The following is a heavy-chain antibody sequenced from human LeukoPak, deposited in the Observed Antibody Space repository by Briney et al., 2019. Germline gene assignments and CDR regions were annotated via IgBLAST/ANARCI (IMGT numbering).Heavy chain of an antibody. CDR1: GGSISSSSYY. J-gene: IGHJ3*02. CDR2: IYYSGST. V-gene: IGHV4-39*01. CDR3: VSPPGAGDAFDI. D-gene: IGHD1-26*01. Sequence: TSETLSLTCTVSGGSISSSSYYWGWIRQPPGKGLEWIGSIYYSGSTYYNPSLKSRVTISVNTSKNQFSLKLSSVTAADTAVYYCVSPPGAGDAFDIWGQGTMVTVSS.